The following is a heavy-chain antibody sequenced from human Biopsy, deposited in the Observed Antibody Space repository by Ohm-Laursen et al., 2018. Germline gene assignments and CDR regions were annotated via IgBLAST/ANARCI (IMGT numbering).Heavy chain of an antibody. V-gene: IGHV3-21*01. CDR3: ARGGEPVADEYFDY. CDR2: ITDSGSHM. Sequence: SLRLSCAASGFTFKNYNMNWVRQAPGKGLEWVSSITDSGSHMYYADSVKGRLTISRDNAKNSLYLQMDRLRAEDTAVYYCARGGEPVADEYFDYWGQGILVTVSS. J-gene: IGHJ4*02. CDR1: GFTFKNYN. D-gene: IGHD2/OR15-2a*01.